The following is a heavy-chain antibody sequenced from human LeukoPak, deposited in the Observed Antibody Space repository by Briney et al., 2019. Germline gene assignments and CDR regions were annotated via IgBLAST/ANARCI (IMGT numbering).Heavy chain of an antibody. V-gene: IGHV3-23*01. CDR3: AKFAGGFFYDILTGYYIASYYFDY. D-gene: IGHD3-9*01. J-gene: IGHJ4*02. CDR2: ISGSGGST. CDR1: GFTFSSYA. Sequence: GGSLRLSCAASGFTFSSYAMHWVRQAPGKGLEWVSAISGSGGSTYYADSVKGRFTISRDNYKNTLYLQMNSLRAEDTAVYYCAKFAGGFFYDILTGYYIASYYFDYWGQGTLVTVSS.